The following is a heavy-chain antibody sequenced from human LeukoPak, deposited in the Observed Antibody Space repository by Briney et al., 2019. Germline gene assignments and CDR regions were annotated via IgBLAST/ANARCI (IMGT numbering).Heavy chain of an antibody. D-gene: IGHD3-10*01. CDR2: INPNSGGT. CDR3: ARDSPMIRGLIGYFDL. J-gene: IGHJ2*01. Sequence: GASVKVSCKASGYTFTGYYMHWVRQAPGQGLEWMGWINPNSGGTNYAQKFQGRVTMTRDTSISTAYMELSRLRSDDTAVYYCARDSPMIRGLIGYFDLWGRGTLVTVSS. CDR1: GYTFTGYY. V-gene: IGHV1-2*02.